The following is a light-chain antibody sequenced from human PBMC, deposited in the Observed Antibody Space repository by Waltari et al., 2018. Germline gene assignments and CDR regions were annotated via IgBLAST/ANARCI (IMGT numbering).Light chain of an antibody. J-gene: IGLJ2*01. V-gene: IGLV6-57*03. CDR1: SGSIASNY. CDR2: EDN. CDR3: QSYDSSNYVV. Sequence: NFMLTQPHSVSESPGKTVTISCTRRSGSIASNYVQWYQQRPGSAPTPVISEDNQRPPGVPDRFSGSIDSSSKSASLTISGLKTEDEAYYYCQSYDSSNYVVFGGGTKLTVL.